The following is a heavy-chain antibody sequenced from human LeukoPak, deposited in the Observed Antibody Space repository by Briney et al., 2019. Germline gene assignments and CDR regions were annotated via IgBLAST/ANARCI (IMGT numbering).Heavy chain of an antibody. CDR1: GFTFSSYA. CDR2: ISYDGSNK. D-gene: IGHD1-26*01. J-gene: IGHJ4*02. V-gene: IGHV3-30-3*01. CDR3: AGRWELLDY. Sequence: PGGSLRLSCAASGFTFSSYAMHWVRQAPGKGLEWVAVISYDGSNKYYADSVKGRFTISRDNSKNTLYLQMNSLRAEDTAVYYCAGRWELLDYWGQGTLVTVSS.